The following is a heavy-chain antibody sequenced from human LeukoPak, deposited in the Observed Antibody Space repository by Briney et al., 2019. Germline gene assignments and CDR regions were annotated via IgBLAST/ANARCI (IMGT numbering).Heavy chain of an antibody. J-gene: IGHJ5*02. D-gene: IGHD7-27*01. CDR1: GGPFSGYY. V-gene: IGHV4-34*01. CDR2: INHSGST. Sequence: SETLSLTCAVYGGPFSGYYWSWIRQPPGKGLEWIGEINHSGSTNYNPSLKSRVTISVDRSKNQFSLKLTSVTAADTAVYFCARVVGVNWGSGNWFDPWGQGTLVTVSS. CDR3: ARVVGVNWGSGNWFDP.